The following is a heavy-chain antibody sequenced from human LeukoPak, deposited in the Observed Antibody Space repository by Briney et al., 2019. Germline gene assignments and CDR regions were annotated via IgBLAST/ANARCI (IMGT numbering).Heavy chain of an antibody. CDR2: IYTSGST. V-gene: IGHV4-4*07. CDR1: GGSISSYY. D-gene: IGHD3-10*01. J-gene: IGHJ4*02. Sequence: PSETLSLTCTVSGGSISSYYWSWIRQPAGKGLKWIGRIYTSGSTNYNPSLKSRVTMSVDTSKNQFSLKLSSVTAADTAVYYCARERVMVRGVISDYWGQGTLVTVSS. CDR3: ARERVMVRGVISDY.